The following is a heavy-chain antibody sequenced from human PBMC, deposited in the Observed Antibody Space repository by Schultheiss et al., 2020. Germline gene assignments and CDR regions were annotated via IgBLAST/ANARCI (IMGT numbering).Heavy chain of an antibody. CDR2: INPNSGGT. J-gene: IGHJ6*02. Sequence: ASVKVSCKASGYTFTGYYMHWVRQAPGQGLEWMGWINPNSGGTNYAQKSQGRVTMTRDTSISTAYMELSRLRSDDTAVYYCARTGRRMLIAAAASYYYYGMDVWGQGTTVTVSS. CDR3: ARTGRRMLIAAAASYYYYGMDV. D-gene: IGHD6-13*01. V-gene: IGHV1-2*02. CDR1: GYTFTGYY.